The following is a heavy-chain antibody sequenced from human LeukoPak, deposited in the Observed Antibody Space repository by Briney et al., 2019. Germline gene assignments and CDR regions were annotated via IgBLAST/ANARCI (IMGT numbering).Heavy chain of an antibody. CDR1: GFTFSSYG. CDR3: AKDLPRYYDFWSGFDY. V-gene: IGHV3-30*02. CDR2: IRFDGSNK. J-gene: IGHJ4*01. D-gene: IGHD3-3*01. Sequence: PGGSLRLSCAASGFTFSSYGMHWVRQAPGKGLEWVTFIRFDGSNKYYADSGKGRFTISRDNSKNTLYLQMNSMRAEDTAGYYWAKDLPRYYDFWSGFDYWGHGTLGTVSS.